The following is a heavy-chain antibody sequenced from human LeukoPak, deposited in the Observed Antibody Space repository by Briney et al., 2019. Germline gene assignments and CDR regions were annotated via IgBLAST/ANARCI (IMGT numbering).Heavy chain of an antibody. CDR3: ASSALTIFGVGYFDY. CDR1: GDSIHSSY. Sequence: PSETLSLTCTVSGDSIHSSYWSWIRQLPWGLEWIGYLHSSGVTKSNPSLESRVTISVDTSKNQFSLRLRSVTAADTAVYYCASSALTIFGVGYFDYWGQGTLVTVSS. J-gene: IGHJ4*02. CDR2: LHSSGVT. V-gene: IGHV4-4*08. D-gene: IGHD3-3*01.